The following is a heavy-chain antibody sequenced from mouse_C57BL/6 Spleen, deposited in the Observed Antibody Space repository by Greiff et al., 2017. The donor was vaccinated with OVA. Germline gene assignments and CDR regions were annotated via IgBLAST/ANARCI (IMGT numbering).Heavy chain of an antibody. Sequence: VQLKESGGGLVKPGGSLKLSCAASGFTFSDYGMHWVRQAPEKGLEWVAYISSGSSTIYYADTVKGRFTISRDNAKNTLFLQRTSLRSEDTAMYYCARKYYGSSYGYFDVWGTGTTVTVSS. V-gene: IGHV5-17*01. J-gene: IGHJ1*03. CDR1: GFTFSDYG. CDR2: ISSGSSTI. D-gene: IGHD1-1*01. CDR3: ARKYYGSSYGYFDV.